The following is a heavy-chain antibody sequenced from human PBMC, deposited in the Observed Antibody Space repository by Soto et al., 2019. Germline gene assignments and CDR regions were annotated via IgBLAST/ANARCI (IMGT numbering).Heavy chain of an antibody. V-gene: IGHV1-24*01. Sequence: ASVKVSCKVSGYTLTELSMHWVRQAPGKGLEWMGGFDPEDGETIYAQKSQGRVTMTEDTSTDTAYMELSSLRAEDTAVYYCAPSGGRRLLLADYGMDVWGQGTTVTVSS. CDR1: GYTLTELS. J-gene: IGHJ6*02. D-gene: IGHD2-15*01. CDR2: FDPEDGET. CDR3: APSGGRRLLLADYGMDV.